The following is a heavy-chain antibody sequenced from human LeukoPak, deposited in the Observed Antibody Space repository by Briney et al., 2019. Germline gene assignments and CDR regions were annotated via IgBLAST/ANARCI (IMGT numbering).Heavy chain of an antibody. J-gene: IGHJ4*02. Sequence: ASVKVSCKASGYIFTRYGISWVRQAPGQGLEWMGWISPYNANTKYAQKFQGRVTMTTDTSTSTAYMELRSLRSDDTAVYYCARGRPGRGIIGDYFDYWGQGTLVTVSS. CDR1: GYIFTRYG. CDR2: ISPYNANT. CDR3: ARGRPGRGIIGDYFDY. V-gene: IGHV1-18*01. D-gene: IGHD7-27*01.